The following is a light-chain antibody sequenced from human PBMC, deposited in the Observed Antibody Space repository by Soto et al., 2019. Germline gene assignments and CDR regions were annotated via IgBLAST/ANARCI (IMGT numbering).Light chain of an antibody. CDR3: CSYAGSYTFIL. Sequence: QSVLTQPRSVSGSPGQSVTISCTGTSSDVGGYNFVSWYQQHAGKAPKLMIYDVSKRPSGVPDRFSGSKSGDTASLTISGLQAEDEADYYCCSYAGSYTFILFGVGTK. CDR2: DVS. J-gene: IGLJ3*02. CDR1: SSDVGGYNF. V-gene: IGLV2-11*01.